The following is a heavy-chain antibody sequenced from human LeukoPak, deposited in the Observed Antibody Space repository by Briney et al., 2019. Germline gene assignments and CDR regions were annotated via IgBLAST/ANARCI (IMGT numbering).Heavy chain of an antibody. V-gene: IGHV3-48*04. CDR3: ARAGVDTSGYYYQGFDY. Sequence: PGGSLRLSCAASRFIFSSYGMSWVRQAPGKGLEWVSYITSNGNSVYYAASVKGRFTISSDNAKNSLYLQVNSLTAEDTAVYYCARAGVDTSGYYYQGFDYWGQGTLVTVSS. CDR2: ITSNGNSV. D-gene: IGHD3-3*01. J-gene: IGHJ4*02. CDR1: RFIFSSYG.